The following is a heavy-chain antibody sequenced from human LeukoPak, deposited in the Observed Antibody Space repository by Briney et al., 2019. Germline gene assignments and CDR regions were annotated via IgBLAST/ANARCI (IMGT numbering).Heavy chain of an antibody. D-gene: IGHD3-3*01. CDR1: QYTFTTYF. V-gene: IGHV1-46*01. Sequence: ASVKVSCKASQYTFTTYFMHWVRQAPGRGLEWMGVINPSAGSTSYAQKFQDRVTMTRDTSTSTVYLHLSSLRSEDTAVYYCARGGYDFSSGHYPDNWGQGTLVTVSS. J-gene: IGHJ4*02. CDR3: ARGGYDFSSGHYPDN. CDR2: INPSAGST.